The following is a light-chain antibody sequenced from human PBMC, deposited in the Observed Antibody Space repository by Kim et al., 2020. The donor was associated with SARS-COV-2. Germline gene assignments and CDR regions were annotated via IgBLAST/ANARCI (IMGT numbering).Light chain of an antibody. J-gene: IGKJ4*01. CDR1: QRVSTS. CDR3: QQREDWPLT. V-gene: IGKV3-11*01. Sequence: LSPGERATLSCRASQRVSTSVAWFQHKPGQAPRLLIHDASYRATGIPARFSGSGSGTDFTLTITGLQAEDFAVYYCQQREDWPLTFGGGTKVDIK. CDR2: DAS.